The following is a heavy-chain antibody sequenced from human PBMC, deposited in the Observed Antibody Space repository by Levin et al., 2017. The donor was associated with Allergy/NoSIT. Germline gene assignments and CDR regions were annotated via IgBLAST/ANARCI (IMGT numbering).Heavy chain of an antibody. J-gene: IGHJ4*02. CDR3: AAYISLVRGVPKYYFDY. Sequence: TAGGSLRLSCKASGYTFISYGFSWVRQAPGQGLEWMGWISAHNGNTNYAQNLQGRVTMTTDTSTSTAYMELRSLRSDDTAVYYCAAYISLVRGVPKYYFDYWGQGTLVTVSS. CDR1: GYTFISYG. D-gene: IGHD3-10*01. V-gene: IGHV1-18*01. CDR2: ISAHNGNT.